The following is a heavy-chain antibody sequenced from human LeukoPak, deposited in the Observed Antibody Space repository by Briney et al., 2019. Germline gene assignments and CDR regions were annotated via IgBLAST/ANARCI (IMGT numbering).Heavy chain of an antibody. CDR1: GYTFTSYA. CDR2: INAGNGNT. J-gene: IGHJ1*01. Sequence: ASVKVSCKASGYTFTSYAMHWVRQAPGQRLEWMGWINAGNGNTKYSQKLQGRVTITRDISASTAYMELSSLRSEDTAVYYCASPHAEYYYDSSGYEYFQHWGQGTLVTVSS. D-gene: IGHD3-22*01. V-gene: IGHV1-3*01. CDR3: ASPHAEYYYDSSGYEYFQH.